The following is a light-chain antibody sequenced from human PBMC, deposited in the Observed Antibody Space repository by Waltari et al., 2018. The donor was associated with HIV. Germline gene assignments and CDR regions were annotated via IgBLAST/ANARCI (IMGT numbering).Light chain of an antibody. CDR3: TSYTSSSTLVV. Sequence: QSALTQPASVSGSLGQSITISCTGTSSAVGGYNYVSWYQHHPGKAPKLMSYDVTNRASGVATRFSGYKSGNTAYLTISGLQAEDESDYYCTSYTSSSTLVVFGGGTNLTGL. V-gene: IGLV2-14*03. CDR2: DVT. CDR1: SSAVGGYNY. J-gene: IGLJ2*01.